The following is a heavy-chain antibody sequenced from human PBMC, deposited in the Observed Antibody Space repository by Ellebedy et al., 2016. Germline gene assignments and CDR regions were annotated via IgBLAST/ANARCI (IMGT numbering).Heavy chain of an antibody. CDR1: GFTFSSYG. D-gene: IGHD5-12*01. CDR2: ISSNGNTK. J-gene: IGHJ4*02. CDR3: AKELHSRGYGALFDY. Sequence: GESLKISXAASGFTFSSYGMHWVRQTPGKGLEWVGVISSNGNTKFYADSVKGRFTITRDNSKNTLDLQMNSLTIEDTAVYYCAKELHSRGYGALFDYWGQGILVTVSS. V-gene: IGHV3-30*18.